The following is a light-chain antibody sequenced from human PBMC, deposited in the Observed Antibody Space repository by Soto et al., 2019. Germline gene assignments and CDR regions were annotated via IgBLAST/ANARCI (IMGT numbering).Light chain of an antibody. CDR1: QSVSDN. J-gene: IGKJ4*01. V-gene: IGKV3-15*01. CDR3: QQHNNWPLT. Sequence: EIVMTQSPATLSVSPGERATLSCRASQSVSDNLAWYQQKPGQAPRLLIYRSSTRATGIPARFSGSGSGTEFTLTISSLQSEDLALYYCQQHNNWPLTFGGGTKVEIK. CDR2: RSS.